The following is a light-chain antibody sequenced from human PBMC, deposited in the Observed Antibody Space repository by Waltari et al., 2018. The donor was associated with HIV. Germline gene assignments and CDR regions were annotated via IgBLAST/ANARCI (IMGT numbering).Light chain of an antibody. CDR2: AAS. J-gene: IGKJ4*01. CDR1: RPVSHGY. Sequence: EVVLTQSPATLTLSSGERATLSCRASRPVSHGYISWYQQKPGQAPRLIIYAASTRGTDTPARFSAGGSGTDFNLTITRLEPEDFADYYCQQYGDSPLTFGGGTKV. CDR3: QQYGDSPLT. V-gene: IGKV3-20*01.